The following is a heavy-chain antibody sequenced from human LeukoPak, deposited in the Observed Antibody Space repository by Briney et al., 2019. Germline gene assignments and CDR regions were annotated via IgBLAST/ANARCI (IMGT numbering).Heavy chain of an antibody. J-gene: IGHJ5*02. CDR3: ARLNPPGWFDP. CDR2: INHSGST. D-gene: IGHD3-10*01. V-gene: IGHV4-34*01. CDR1: GGSFSGYY. Sequence: SGTLSLTCAVYGGSFSGYYWSWIRQPPGKGLEWIGEINHSGSTNYNPSLKSRVTISVDTSKNQFSLKLSSVTAADTALYYCARLNPPGWFDPWGQGTLVTVSS.